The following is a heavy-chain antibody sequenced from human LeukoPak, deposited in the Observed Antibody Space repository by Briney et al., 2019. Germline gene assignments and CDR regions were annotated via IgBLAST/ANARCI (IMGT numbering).Heavy chain of an antibody. Sequence: SETLSLTCAVYGGSFSGYYWSWIRQPPGKGLEWIGEINHSGSTNYNPSLKSRVTISVDTSKNQFSLKLSSVTAADTAVYYCARGSNRIAVAGHRYSDYWGQGTLVTVSS. CDR1: GGSFSGYY. V-gene: IGHV4-34*01. J-gene: IGHJ4*02. D-gene: IGHD6-19*01. CDR2: INHSGST. CDR3: ARGSNRIAVAGHRYSDY.